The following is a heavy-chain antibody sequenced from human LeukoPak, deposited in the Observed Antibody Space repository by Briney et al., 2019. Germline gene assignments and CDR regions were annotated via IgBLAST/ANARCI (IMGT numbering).Heavy chain of an antibody. CDR1: GYSISSGYY. CDR2: IYHSGST. D-gene: IGHD6-13*01. CDR3: ARGSSSSVDP. Sequence: SETLSLTCTVSGYSISSGYYWGWIRQPPGKGLEWIGSIYHSGSTYYNPSLKSRVTISVDKSKNQFSLKLSSVTAADTAVYYCARGSSSSVDPWGQGTLVTVSS. V-gene: IGHV4-38-2*02. J-gene: IGHJ5*02.